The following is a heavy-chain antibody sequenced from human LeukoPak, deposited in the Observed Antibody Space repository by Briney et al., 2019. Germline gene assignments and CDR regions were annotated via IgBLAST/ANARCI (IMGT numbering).Heavy chain of an antibody. CDR1: GLTFSRSA. Sequence: PGGSLRLSCAASGLTFSRSAMHWVRQAPGKGLEWVAVISYDGTNKYYEDSVKGRFTISRDSSKSTLYLQMNSLRAEDTAVYYCAIVVAARQGTIDPWGQGTLVTISS. CDR3: AIVVAARQGTIDP. D-gene: IGHD6-6*01. CDR2: ISYDGTNK. J-gene: IGHJ5*02. V-gene: IGHV3-30*03.